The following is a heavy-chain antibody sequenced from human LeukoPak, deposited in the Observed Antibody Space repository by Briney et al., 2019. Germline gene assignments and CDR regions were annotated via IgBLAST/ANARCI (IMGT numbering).Heavy chain of an antibody. J-gene: IGHJ4*02. Sequence: GGSLRLSCADSSFTFSTYAMSWVRQAPGKGLEWISAISGSGGSTYYADSVKGRFTISRDNAKNTLYLQVNSLRVEDTAVYFCARGRGEGYSSTSCRSLPDYWGQGTLVTVSS. CDR1: SFTFSTYA. CDR3: ARGRGEGYSSTSCRSLPDY. D-gene: IGHD2-2*01. CDR2: ISGSGGST. V-gene: IGHV3-23*01.